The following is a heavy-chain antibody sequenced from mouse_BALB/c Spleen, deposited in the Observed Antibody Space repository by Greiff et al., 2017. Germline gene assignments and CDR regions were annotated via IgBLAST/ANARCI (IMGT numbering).Heavy chain of an antibody. J-gene: IGHJ2*01. CDR1: GFTFSSYA. V-gene: IGHV5-6-5*01. CDR2: ISSGGST. D-gene: IGHD2-3*01. Sequence: EVQLVESGGGLVKPGGSLKLSCAASGFTFSSYAMSWVRQTPEKRLEWVASISSGGSTYYPDSVKGRFTISRDNARNILYLQMSSLRSEDTAMYYCARGDGPGFDYWGQGTTLTVSS. CDR3: ARGDGPGFDY.